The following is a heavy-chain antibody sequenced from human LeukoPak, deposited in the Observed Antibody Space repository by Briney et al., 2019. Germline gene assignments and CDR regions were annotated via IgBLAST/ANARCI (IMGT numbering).Heavy chain of an antibody. V-gene: IGHV3-74*01. CDR1: GFTFSSYW. Sequence: GGSLRLSCAASGFTFSSYWMHWVRQAPGKGLVWVSRINSDGSSTSYADSVKGRFTISRDNAKVTLYLQMNSLRAEDTAVYYCARSPRYCSGGSCYPGRGAFDIWGQGTMVTVSS. D-gene: IGHD2-15*01. J-gene: IGHJ3*02. CDR2: INSDGSST. CDR3: ARSPRYCSGGSCYPGRGAFDI.